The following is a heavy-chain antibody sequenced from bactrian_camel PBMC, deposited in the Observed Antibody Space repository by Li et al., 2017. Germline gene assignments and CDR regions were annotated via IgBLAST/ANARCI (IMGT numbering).Heavy chain of an antibody. CDR2: FDGAGTT. V-gene: IGHV3S9*01. CDR1: GYTYGTYC. D-gene: IGHD3*01. Sequence: HVQLVESGGGSVQAGGSLRLSCAASGYTYGTYCMGWARQAPGKEREGVAVFDGAGTTSYADSVKGRFTISQDNAKTTVYLQVSSLKPEDSAMYYCASVQQPWHAGCDWKTFNVWGQGTQVTVS. J-gene: IGHJ4*01. CDR3: ASVQQPWHAGCDWKTFNV.